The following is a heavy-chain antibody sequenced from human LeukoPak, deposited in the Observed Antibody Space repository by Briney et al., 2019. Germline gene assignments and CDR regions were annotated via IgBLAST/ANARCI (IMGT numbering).Heavy chain of an antibody. CDR1: GFTFSDYA. D-gene: IGHD4-17*01. CDR3: AKDRGYGEHEPFES. Sequence: GRSLRLSCAASGFTFSDYAIHWVRQAPGRGLEWVAVASHDEVGKQFADSVKGRFTLSRDNSRDSLHLQMNGLRDEDTGVYYCAKDRGYGEHEPFESWGQGSLVIVSS. V-gene: IGHV3-30*18. J-gene: IGHJ4*02. CDR2: ASHDEVGK.